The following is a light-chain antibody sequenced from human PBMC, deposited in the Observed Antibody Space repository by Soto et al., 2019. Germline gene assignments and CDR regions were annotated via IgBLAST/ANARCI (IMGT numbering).Light chain of an antibody. J-gene: IGKJ1*01. CDR2: DAS. Sequence: DIQMTQSPTTLSASVGDRITITCRASQSISSWLAWYQQKPGKAPKLLIYDASSLESGVPSRFSGSGSGTEVTLTISSLQPDDFATYYCQKYDSYLWTFGQGTKVEIK. CDR3: QKYDSYLWT. CDR1: QSISSW. V-gene: IGKV1-5*01.